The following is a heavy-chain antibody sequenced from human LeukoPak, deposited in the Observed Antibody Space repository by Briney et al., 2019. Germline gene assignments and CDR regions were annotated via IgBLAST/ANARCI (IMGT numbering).Heavy chain of an antibody. J-gene: IGHJ4*02. CDR3: GKTTVGYSSGQKPAWPVDY. D-gene: IGHD5-18*01. V-gene: IGHV3-23*01. CDR1: GFTFVSHA. Sequence: GGSLRLSCEASGFTFVSHAMYWVRQAPGKGLEWVAGIFGSGGSPHYADPVKGPFTISRDNSRNTVYLQINSLRAEDTAVYYCGKTTVGYSSGQKPAWPVDYWGQGTLVTVSS. CDR2: IFGSGGSP.